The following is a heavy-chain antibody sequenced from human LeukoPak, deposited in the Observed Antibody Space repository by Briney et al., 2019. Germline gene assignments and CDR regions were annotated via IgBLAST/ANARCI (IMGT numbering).Heavy chain of an antibody. CDR1: GGSFSGYY. Sequence: PSETLSLTCAVYGGSFSGYYWSWLRQPPGKGLEWIGEINHSGSTNYNPSLKSRVTISVDTSKNQFSLKLSSVTAADTAVYYCARGGYCSGGSCYLVPWGQGTLVTVSS. CDR2: INHSGST. V-gene: IGHV4-34*01. J-gene: IGHJ5*02. CDR3: ARGGYCSGGSCYLVP. D-gene: IGHD2-15*01.